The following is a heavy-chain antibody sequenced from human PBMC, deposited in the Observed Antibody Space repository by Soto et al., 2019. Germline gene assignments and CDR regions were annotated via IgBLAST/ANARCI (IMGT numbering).Heavy chain of an antibody. CDR1: GFTFSSYG. J-gene: IGHJ4*02. V-gene: IGHV3-33*01. D-gene: IGHD3-9*01. CDR2: IWYDGSNK. CDR3: ARGMGLRYFDWFPWVFDY. Sequence: QVQLVESGGGVVQPGRSLRLSCAASGFTFSSYGMHWVRQAPGKGLEWVAVIWYDGSNKYYADSVKGRFTISRDNSKNTLYLQMNSLRAEDTAVYYCARGMGLRYFDWFPWVFDYWGQGTLVTVSS.